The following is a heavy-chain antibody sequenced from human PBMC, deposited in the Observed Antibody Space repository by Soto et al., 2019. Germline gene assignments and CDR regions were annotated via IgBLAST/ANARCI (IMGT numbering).Heavy chain of an antibody. Sequence: DSVTVSCKSSGYPCTSYAMRWVRQAPVQILEWMGRIIPSYGTTNYAQNLQGRVTISADKSTLTSYMELHSLTSDDTALYYCARDRTDSGYYTNWLDPWGQGNQVTVSS. CDR2: IIPSYGTT. V-gene: IGHV1-3*01. D-gene: IGHD3-22*01. CDR3: ARDRTDSGYYTNWLDP. J-gene: IGHJ5*02. CDR1: GYPCTSYA.